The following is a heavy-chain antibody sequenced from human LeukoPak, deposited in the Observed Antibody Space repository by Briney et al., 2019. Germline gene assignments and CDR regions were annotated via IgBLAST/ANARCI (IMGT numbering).Heavy chain of an antibody. J-gene: IGHJ4*02. CDR1: GFTFSSYG. CDR2: IRYDGSNK. CDR3: AKDGDSDGYFDWLLYGYYFDY. V-gene: IGHV3-30*02. Sequence: GGSLRLSCAASGFTFSSYGMHWVRQAPGKGLEWVAFIRYDGSNKYYADSVKGRFTIPRDNSKNTLYLQMNSLRAEDTAVYYCAKDGDSDGYFDWLLYGYYFDYWGQGTLVTVSS. D-gene: IGHD3-9*01.